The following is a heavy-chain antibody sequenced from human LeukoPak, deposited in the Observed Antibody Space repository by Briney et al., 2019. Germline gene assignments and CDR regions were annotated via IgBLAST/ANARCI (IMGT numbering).Heavy chain of an antibody. CDR3: ARGRYDFWSGYPSDY. CDR1: GYTFASYD. Sequence: GASVKVSCKASGYTFASYDINWVRQATGQGLEWMGWMNPNSGNTGYAQKFQGRVTMTRNTSISTAYMELSSLRSEDTAVYSCARGRYDFWSGYPSDYWGQGTLVTVSS. J-gene: IGHJ4*02. CDR2: MNPNSGNT. D-gene: IGHD3-3*01. V-gene: IGHV1-8*01.